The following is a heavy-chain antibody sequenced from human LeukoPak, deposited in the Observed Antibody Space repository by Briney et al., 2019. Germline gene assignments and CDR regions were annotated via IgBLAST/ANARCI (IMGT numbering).Heavy chain of an antibody. V-gene: IGHV4-4*07. D-gene: IGHD6-13*01. CDR1: GGSISSYY. CDR2: IYTSGST. CDR3: ASHSGQQVDRWFDP. Sequence: SETLSLTCTVSGGSISSYYWSWIRQPPGKGLEWIGRIYTSGSTNYNPSLKSRVTISVDTSKNQFSLKLSSVTAADTAVYYCASHSGQQVDRWFDPWGQGTLVTVSS. J-gene: IGHJ5*02.